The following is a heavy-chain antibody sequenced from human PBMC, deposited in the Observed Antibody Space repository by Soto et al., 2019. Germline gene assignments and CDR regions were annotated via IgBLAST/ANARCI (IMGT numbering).Heavy chain of an antibody. CDR2: IIPIFGTA. V-gene: IGHV1-69*12. CDR3: AREGMVRCSGGSCPYHHYGMDV. J-gene: IGHJ6*02. Sequence: QVQLVQSGAEVKKPGSSVKVSCKTSGGSFRNYAINWVRQAPGQGLEYMGGIIPIFGTADYAQNLQGRVTITADESTSTVYMALNSLTSDDTAVYYCAREGMVRCSGGSCPYHHYGMDVWGQGTTVTVSS. CDR1: GGSFRNYA. D-gene: IGHD2-15*01.